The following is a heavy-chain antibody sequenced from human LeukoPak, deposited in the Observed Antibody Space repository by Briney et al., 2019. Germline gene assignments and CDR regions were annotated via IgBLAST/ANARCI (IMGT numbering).Heavy chain of an antibody. J-gene: IGHJ3*02. CDR1: GFTFSSYA. D-gene: IGHD2-15*01. V-gene: IGHV3-23*01. Sequence: GGSLRPSCAASGFTFSSYAMSWVRQAPGKGLEWVSAISGSGGSTYYADSVKGRFTISRDNSKNTLYLQMNSLRAEDTAVYYCAKVLYGGSYAFDIWGQGTMVTVSS. CDR2: ISGSGGST. CDR3: AKVLYGGSYAFDI.